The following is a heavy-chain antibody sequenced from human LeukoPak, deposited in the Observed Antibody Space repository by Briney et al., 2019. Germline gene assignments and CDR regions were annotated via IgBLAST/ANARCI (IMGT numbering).Heavy chain of an antibody. CDR1: GFTFSNAW. Sequence: GGSLRFSCAASGFTFSNAWMSWVRQAPGRGLEWVGRIKSKTDGGTTDYAAPVKGRFSISRDDSKNTLYLQMNSLKTEDTAVYYCTTETGKWLRFLARESRYNYYYYMDVWGKGTTVTISS. CDR2: IKSKTDGGTT. V-gene: IGHV3-15*01. J-gene: IGHJ6*03. D-gene: IGHD5-12*01. CDR3: TTETGKWLRFLARESRYNYYYYMDV.